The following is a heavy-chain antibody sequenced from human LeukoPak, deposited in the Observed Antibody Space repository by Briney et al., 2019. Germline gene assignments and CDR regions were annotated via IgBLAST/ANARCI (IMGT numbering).Heavy chain of an antibody. D-gene: IGHD6-13*01. V-gene: IGHV3-48*02. CDR2: ISGSSSTI. CDR1: GFTFSRYS. Sequence: GGSLRLSCAASGFTFSRYSMNWVRQAPGKGLEWVSYISGSSSTIYYADSVKGRFTISRDNARNSLYLQMNSLRDEDTAVYYCARGAGRGGYYFDYWGQGTLVSVSS. CDR3: ARGAGRGGYYFDY. J-gene: IGHJ4*02.